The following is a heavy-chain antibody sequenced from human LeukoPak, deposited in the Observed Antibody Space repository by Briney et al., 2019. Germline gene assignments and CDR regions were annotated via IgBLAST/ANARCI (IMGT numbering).Heavy chain of an antibody. Sequence: SVKVSCKASGGAFSSYAISWVRQAPGQGLEWMGGIIPIFGTANYAQKFQGRITITPDESTSTAYMELSSLRSEDTAVYYCARDRSRTFTMIEPDAFDIWGQGTMVTVSS. V-gene: IGHV1-69*01. J-gene: IGHJ3*02. CDR1: GGAFSSYA. CDR2: IIPIFGTA. CDR3: ARDRSRTFTMIEPDAFDI. D-gene: IGHD3-22*01.